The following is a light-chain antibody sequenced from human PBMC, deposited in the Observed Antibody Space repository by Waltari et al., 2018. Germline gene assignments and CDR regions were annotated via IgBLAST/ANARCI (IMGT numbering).Light chain of an antibody. V-gene: IGKV4-1*01. CDR3: QQYYKTPQT. J-gene: IGKJ1*01. CDR1: QTISYSSNYKNY. CDR2: WAS. Sequence: DIVMTQSPDSLAVSLGERATINCKSSQTISYSSNYKNYLAWCQQKPGQPPKLLIYWASTRESGVPDRFSGSGSGTDFTLTISSLQAEDVAVYYCQQYYKTPQTFGQGTKVEIK.